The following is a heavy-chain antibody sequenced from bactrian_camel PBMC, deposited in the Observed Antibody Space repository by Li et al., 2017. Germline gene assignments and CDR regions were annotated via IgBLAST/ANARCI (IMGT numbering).Heavy chain of an antibody. D-gene: IGHD2*01. CDR1: GDTWNIYS. V-gene: IGHV3S28*01. J-gene: IGHJ4*01. Sequence: QLVESGGGSVQVGGSLRVSCAASGDTWNIYSMGWFRQAPGKGREGVAISRTGGGYAVYADSVKGRFTISHDTIKNTVHLQMNNLKPEDSATYYCVAQYMRGRGSWTEPAAFRYWGQGTQVTVS. CDR3: VAQYMRGRGSWTEPAAFRY. CDR2: SRTGGGYA.